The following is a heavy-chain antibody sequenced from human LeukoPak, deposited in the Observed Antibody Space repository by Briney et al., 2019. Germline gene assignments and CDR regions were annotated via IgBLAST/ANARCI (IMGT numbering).Heavy chain of an antibody. CDR3: ARAFYDSSGYYHDAFDI. J-gene: IGHJ3*02. V-gene: IGHV4-59*01. CDR2: IYYSGST. CDR1: GGSISSYY. Sequence: SETLSLTCTVSGGSISSYYWSWIRQPPGKGLEWIGYIYYSGSTNYNPSLKSRVTISVDTSKNQFSLKLSSVTAADTAVYYCARAFYDSSGYYHDAFDIWGQGTMVTVSS. D-gene: IGHD3-22*01.